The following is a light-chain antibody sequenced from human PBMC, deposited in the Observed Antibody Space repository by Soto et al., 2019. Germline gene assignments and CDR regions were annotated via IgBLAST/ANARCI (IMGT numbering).Light chain of an antibody. CDR1: QSISDY. CDR3: QQSYTTPRA. Sequence: DIQMTQSPSSLSAFVGDRVTNTCRASQSISDYLNWYQQKPGKAPKLLIHAASILQSGVPSRFSGSGSGTDFTLTISSLQPEDFATYYCQQSYTTPRAFGQGTKLEIK. V-gene: IGKV1-39*01. CDR2: AAS. J-gene: IGKJ2*01.